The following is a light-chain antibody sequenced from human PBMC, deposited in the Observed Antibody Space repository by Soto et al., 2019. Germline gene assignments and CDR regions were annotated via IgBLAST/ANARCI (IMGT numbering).Light chain of an antibody. CDR3: QQRYSTLWT. V-gene: IGKV1-39*01. CDR2: AAS. CDR1: QSISSY. J-gene: IGKJ1*01. Sequence: DIQMTQSPSSLSASVGDRVTITCRASQSISSYLNWYQQKPGKAPKLLIYAASSLQSGVPSRFSGSGSGTDFTLIISSLQPEDSATYYCQQRYSTLWTFGQGTKVEIK.